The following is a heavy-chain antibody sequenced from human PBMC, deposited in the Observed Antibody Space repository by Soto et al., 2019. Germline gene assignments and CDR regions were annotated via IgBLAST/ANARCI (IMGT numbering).Heavy chain of an antibody. CDR2: IYNSGST. D-gene: IGHD3-10*01. Sequence: LSLTCTVSGDSINGYSWSWIRQPPGKGLEWIGYIYNSGSTTYNPPLKSRLTMSIDTSEKQFSLKLSSVTAADTAVYYCAGDYGSGSYRFDYWGQGALVTVSS. V-gene: IGHV4-59*01. CDR3: AGDYGSGSYRFDY. J-gene: IGHJ4*02. CDR1: GDSINGYS.